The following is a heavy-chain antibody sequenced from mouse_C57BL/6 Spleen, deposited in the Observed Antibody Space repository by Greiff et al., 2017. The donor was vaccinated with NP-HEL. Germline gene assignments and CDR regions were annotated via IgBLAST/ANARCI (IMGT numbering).Heavy chain of an antibody. CDR1: GFNIKDDY. V-gene: IGHV14-4*01. Sequence: VQLQQSGAELVRPGASVKLSCTASGFNIKDDYMHWVKQRPEQGLEWIGWIDPENGDTEYASKFQGKATITADTSSNTAYLQLSSLTSEDTAVYYCTTARQGLFAYWGQGTLVTVSA. D-gene: IGHD3-1*01. CDR3: TTARQGLFAY. J-gene: IGHJ3*01. CDR2: IDPENGDT.